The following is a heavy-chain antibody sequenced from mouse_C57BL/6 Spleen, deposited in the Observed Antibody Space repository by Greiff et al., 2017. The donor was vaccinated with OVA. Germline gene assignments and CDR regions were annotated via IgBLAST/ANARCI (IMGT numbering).Heavy chain of an antibody. Sequence: VQLQQSGPELVKPGASVKISCKASGYSFTDYNMNWVKQSNGKSLEWIGVINPNYGTTSYNQKFKGKATLTVDQSSSTAYMQLNSLTSEDSAVYYGAREGTTVVGETWFAYWGQGTLVTVSA. J-gene: IGHJ3*01. CDR3: AREGTTVVGETWFAY. D-gene: IGHD1-1*01. V-gene: IGHV1-39*01. CDR1: GYSFTDYN. CDR2: INPNYGTT.